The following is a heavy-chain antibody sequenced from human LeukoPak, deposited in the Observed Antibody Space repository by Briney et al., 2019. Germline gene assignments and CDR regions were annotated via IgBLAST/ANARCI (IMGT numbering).Heavy chain of an antibody. J-gene: IGHJ3*02. CDR1: GFTFSNYA. D-gene: IGHD3-22*01. V-gene: IGHV3-64*01. CDR2: INSNGGST. Sequence: PGGSLRLSCAASGFTFSNYAMHWVRQAPGKGLEYVSAINSNGGSTYYVNSVKGRFTISRDNSKNTLFLQMGSLRAEDMAVYYCARAFDSGGYSVFRGAFDIWGQGTMVTVSS. CDR3: ARAFDSGGYSVFRGAFDI.